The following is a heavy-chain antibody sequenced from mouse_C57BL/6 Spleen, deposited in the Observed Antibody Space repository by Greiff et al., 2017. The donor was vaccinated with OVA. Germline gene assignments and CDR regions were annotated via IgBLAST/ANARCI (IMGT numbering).Heavy chain of an antibody. CDR1: GYAFSSYW. CDR3: ATRPYYGYDYCDY. D-gene: IGHD2-2*01. Sequence: QVQLQQSGAELVKPGASVKISCKASGYAFSSYWMNWVTQRPGKGLEWIGQIYPGDGDTNYNGKFKGKATLTADKSSSTAYMQLSSLTSEDSAVYFCATRPYYGYDYCDYWGQGTTLTVSS. V-gene: IGHV1-80*01. J-gene: IGHJ2*01. CDR2: IYPGDGDT.